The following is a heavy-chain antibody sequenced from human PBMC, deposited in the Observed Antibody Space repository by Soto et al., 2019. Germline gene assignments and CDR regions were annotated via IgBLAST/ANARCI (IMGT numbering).Heavy chain of an antibody. CDR1: GGTFRTYF. J-gene: IGHJ5*02. CDR2: IIPLFGTT. D-gene: IGHD3-22*01. Sequence: SVKVSCEASGGTFRTYFITWVREAPGQGLEWMGGIIPLFGTTNYAQKFQGRVTITADKSTNTAYMELYSLRSEDTAVYYCARDHVSMITEAGRSGWFDPWGQGTLVTVSS. CDR3: ARDHVSMITEAGRSGWFDP. V-gene: IGHV1-69*06.